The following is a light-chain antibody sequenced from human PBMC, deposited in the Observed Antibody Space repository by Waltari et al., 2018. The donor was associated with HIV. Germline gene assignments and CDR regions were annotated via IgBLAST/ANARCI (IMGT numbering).Light chain of an antibody. J-gene: IGKJ3*01. CDR2: TAS. CDR1: QNIKLY. CDR3: QQAYSGPFV. Sequence: IQMTQSPSFLPASVGYRVTITCRASQNIKLYLNWYQQKPGEAPRLLIYTASSLQSGVPSRFIGSASGTNFTLTISSLHPEDYATYYCQQAYSGPFVFGPGTKVEVK. V-gene: IGKV1-39*01.